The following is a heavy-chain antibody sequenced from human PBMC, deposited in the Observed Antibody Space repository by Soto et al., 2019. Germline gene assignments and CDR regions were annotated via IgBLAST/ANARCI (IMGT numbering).Heavy chain of an antibody. J-gene: IGHJ3*02. CDR1: GGTFSSYA. V-gene: IGHV1-69*01. D-gene: IGHD2-15*01. Sequence: QVQLVQSGAEVKKPGSSVKVSCKASGGTFSSYAISWVRQAPGQGLEWMGGIIPIVGTANYAQKFQGRVTISADESTSTAYMELSSLRSEDTAVYYCARDRRKDIVVVVAATQGAFDIWGQGTMVTVSS. CDR3: ARDRRKDIVVVVAATQGAFDI. CDR2: IIPIVGTA.